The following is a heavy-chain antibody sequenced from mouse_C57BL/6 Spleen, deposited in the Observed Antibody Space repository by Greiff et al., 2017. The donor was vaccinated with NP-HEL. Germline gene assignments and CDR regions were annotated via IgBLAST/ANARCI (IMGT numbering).Heavy chain of an antibody. CDR2: INPSNGGT. J-gene: IGHJ2*01. D-gene: IGHD1-1*02. CDR3: ARWVVGSYDY. Sequence: QVQLQQPGTELVKPGDSVKLSCTASGYTFTSYWMHWVQQRPGQGLEWIGNINPSNGGTNYNEKFKSKATLTVDKSSSTDYMQLSSVTSEDSAVYCCARWVVGSYDYWGQGTTLTVSS. CDR1: GYTFTSYW. V-gene: IGHV1-53*01.